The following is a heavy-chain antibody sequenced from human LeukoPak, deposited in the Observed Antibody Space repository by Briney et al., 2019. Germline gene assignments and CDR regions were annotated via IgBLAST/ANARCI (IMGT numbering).Heavy chain of an antibody. CDR1: GFTFSDYG. CDR3: AKDPGPKSTSLPGDI. D-gene: IGHD2-2*01. V-gene: IGHV3-30*18. J-gene: IGHJ3*02. CDR2: ISHDGSNK. Sequence: EGSLRLSCAASGFTFSDYGMHWVRQAPGKGLEWVSLISHDGSNKYYGDSVKGRFTISRDNSKNTLCLQMSTLRAEDTAVYYCAKDPGPKSTSLPGDIWGQGTMVTVSS.